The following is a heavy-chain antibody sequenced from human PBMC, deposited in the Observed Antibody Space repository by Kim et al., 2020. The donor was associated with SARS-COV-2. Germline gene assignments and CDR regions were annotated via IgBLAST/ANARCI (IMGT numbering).Heavy chain of an antibody. CDR1: GGSFSGYY. J-gene: IGHJ5*02. CDR3: ARGALAQVVVVAARAPGWFDP. D-gene: IGHD2-15*01. V-gene: IGHV4-34*01. Sequence: SETLSLTCAVYGGSFSGYYWSWIRQPPGKGLEWIGEINHSGSTNYNPSLKSRVTISVDTSKNQFSLKLSSVTAADTAVYYCARGALAQVVVVAARAPGWFDPWGQGTLVTVSS. CDR2: INHSGST.